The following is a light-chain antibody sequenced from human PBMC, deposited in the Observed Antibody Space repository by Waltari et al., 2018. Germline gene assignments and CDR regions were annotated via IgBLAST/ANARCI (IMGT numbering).Light chain of an antibody. V-gene: IGLV2-14*01. CDR3: SSYTTSTTVV. CDR1: SRDVGGYSY. CDR2: DVS. Sequence: QSALTQPASVSGSPGQSITISCTGTSRDVGGYSYVSCYQQHPGKAPKLMIYDVSNRPSGVSNRFSGSKSGNTASLTISGLQAEDEADYYCSSYTTSTTVVFGGGTKVTVL. J-gene: IGLJ2*01.